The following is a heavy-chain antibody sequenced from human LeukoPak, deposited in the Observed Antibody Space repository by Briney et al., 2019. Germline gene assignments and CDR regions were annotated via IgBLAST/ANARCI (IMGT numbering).Heavy chain of an antibody. CDR3: ARGDGSYLL. D-gene: IGHD1-26*01. V-gene: IGHV1-2*02. Sequence: ASVKVSCKASGHTFTGFYIHWVRQAPGQGLEWMGWINPDSGGTNYGQKFQGRVIMTRDTSISTAYMELSSLRSDDTAVYYCARGDGSYLLWGQGTLVTVSS. J-gene: IGHJ4*02. CDR1: GHTFTGFY. CDR2: INPDSGGT.